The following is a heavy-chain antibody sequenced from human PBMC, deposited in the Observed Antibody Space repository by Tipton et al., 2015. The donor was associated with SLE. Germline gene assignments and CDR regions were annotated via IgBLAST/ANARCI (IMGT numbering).Heavy chain of an antibody. CDR1: GGSISSYY. D-gene: IGHD7-27*01. V-gene: IGHV4-59*01. CDR2: IYYSGST. CDR3: ARDRTGGAGFDH. Sequence: TLSLTCTVSGGSISSYYWSWIRQPPGKGLQWIGYIYYSGSTNYNPSLKSRVTISVDTSKKQFSLKLSSVTAADTAVYYCARDRTGGAGFDHWGQGTLGPGSS. J-gene: IGHJ4*02.